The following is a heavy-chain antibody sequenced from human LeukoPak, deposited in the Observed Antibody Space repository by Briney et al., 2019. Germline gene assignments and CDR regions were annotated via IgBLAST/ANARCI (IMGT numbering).Heavy chain of an antibody. CDR2: IYYSGST. D-gene: IGHD3-3*01. J-gene: IGHJ3*02. CDR1: GGSISSSSYY. V-gene: IGHV4-39*01. Sequence: SETLSLTCTVSGGSISSSSYYWGWIRQPPGKGLEWIGSIYYSGSTYYNPSLKSRVTISVDTSKNQFSLKLSSVTAADTAVYYCARQTGPLWRDFWSGYPSAFDIWGQGTMVTVSS. CDR3: ARQTGPLWRDFWSGYPSAFDI.